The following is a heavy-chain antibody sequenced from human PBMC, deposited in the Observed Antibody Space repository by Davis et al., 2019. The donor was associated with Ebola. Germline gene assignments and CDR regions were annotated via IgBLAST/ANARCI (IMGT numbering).Heavy chain of an antibody. CDR3: RGMTTVTIDY. CDR1: GGSISSSSYY. V-gene: IGHV4-39*01. J-gene: IGHJ4*02. D-gene: IGHD4-17*01. CDR2: IYYSGST. Sequence: PSETLSLTCTVSGGSISSSSYYWGWIRQPPGKGLEWIGSIYYSGSTYYNPSLKSRVTISVDTSKNQFSLKLSSVTAADTAVYYCRGMTTVTIDYWGQGTLVTVSS.